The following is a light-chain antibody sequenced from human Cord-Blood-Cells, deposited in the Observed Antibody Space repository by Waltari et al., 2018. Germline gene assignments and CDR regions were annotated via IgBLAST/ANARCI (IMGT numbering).Light chain of an antibody. CDR3: AAWDDSLSGRV. V-gene: IGLV1-47*01. Sequence: QSVLTQPPSASGTPGQRVTISCSGSSSNIGSNYVYWYQQLPGTAPKRLIYRNNQRPSGVPDRFSGSKSVTSASLAISGLRSEDEADYYCAAWDDSLSGRVFGGGTKLTVL. CDR1: SSNIGSNY. CDR2: RNN. J-gene: IGLJ3*02.